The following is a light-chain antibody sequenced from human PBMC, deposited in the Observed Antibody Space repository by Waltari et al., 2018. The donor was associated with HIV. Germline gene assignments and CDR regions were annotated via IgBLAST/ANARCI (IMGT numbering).Light chain of an antibody. V-gene: IGLV1-36*01. CDR2: YDD. J-gene: IGLJ2*01. CDR1: SSNIGNNA. Sequence: QSVLTQPPSVSAAPMQRVTISCSGSSSNIGNNAVNLYQQLPGKAPKLLMYYDDLLPSGVSDRFSGSKSGTSASLAISELQSEDEADYYCASWDDSLNGVVFGGGTKLTVL. CDR3: ASWDDSLNGVV.